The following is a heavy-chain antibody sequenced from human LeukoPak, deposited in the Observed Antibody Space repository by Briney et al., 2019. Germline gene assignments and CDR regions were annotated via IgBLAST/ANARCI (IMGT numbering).Heavy chain of an antibody. Sequence: RSGGSLRLSCSVSGITLSNYAMSWVRQAPGKGLEWVAGISGSGGGTTYADSVKGRFTISRDNRKSTLDLQMNSLRAEDTAVYFCAKRGVVIRVILVGFHKEAYYFDSWGQGARVTVSS. CDR2: ISGSGGGT. CDR3: AKRGVVIRVILVGFHKEAYYFDS. J-gene: IGHJ4*02. CDR1: GITLSNYA. V-gene: IGHV3-23*01. D-gene: IGHD3-22*01.